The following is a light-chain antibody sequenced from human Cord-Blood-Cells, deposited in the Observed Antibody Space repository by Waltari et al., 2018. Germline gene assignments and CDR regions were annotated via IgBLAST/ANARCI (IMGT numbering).Light chain of an antibody. CDR3: RSYTSSSTWV. CDR2: DVS. J-gene: IGLJ3*02. CDR1: SSDVGGYNY. Sequence: QSALTQPASVSGSPGLSITISCTGTSSDVGGYNYVSWYQQHPGKAPKFMIYDVSKRPSGVSNRFSGSKSVNTASLTISGLQAEDEADYYCRSYTSSSTWVFGGGTKLTVL. V-gene: IGLV2-14*01.